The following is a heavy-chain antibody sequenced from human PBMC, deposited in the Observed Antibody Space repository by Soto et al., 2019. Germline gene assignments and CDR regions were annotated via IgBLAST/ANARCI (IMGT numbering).Heavy chain of an antibody. J-gene: IGHJ4*02. Sequence: PGESLKISCEGSGYRFTNYWIIWVRQMHGKGLEWMGKIEPSDSYTNYSPSFQGHVSISADKSISTAYLQWSSLKASDTAIYYCGRQSPDKHDTGGDYFPPWDQWRQGTLVIVS. CDR3: GRQSPDKHDTGGDYFPPWDQ. D-gene: IGHD3-22*01. V-gene: IGHV5-10-1*01. CDR1: GYRFTNYW. CDR2: IEPSDSYT.